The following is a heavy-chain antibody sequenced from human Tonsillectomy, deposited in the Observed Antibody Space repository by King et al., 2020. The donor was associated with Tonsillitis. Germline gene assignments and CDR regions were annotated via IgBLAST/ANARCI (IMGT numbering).Heavy chain of an antibody. J-gene: IGHJ3*01. CDR3: ASSGGGKWLAHDAFDF. CDR2: TYYRSEWYN. V-gene: IGHV6-1*01. Sequence: VQLQQSGPGLVKPSQTLSLTCALSGDSVSSNSATWNWIRQSPSRGLEWLGRTYYRSEWYNDYAVSVKSRITINPDTSKNHFSLHLNSVTPEDTAVYYCASSGGGKWLAHDAFDFWGQGTMVTVSS. CDR1: GDSVSSNSAT. D-gene: IGHD6-19*01.